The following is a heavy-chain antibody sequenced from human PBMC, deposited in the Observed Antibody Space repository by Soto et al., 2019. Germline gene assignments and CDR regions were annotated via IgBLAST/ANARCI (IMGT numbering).Heavy chain of an antibody. V-gene: IGHV4-61*08. CDR2: IYYRGTT. Sequence: QVQLQESGPRLAKPSESLSLTCSVSGASLTRGVYYWSWVRQPPGRQLEWIGSIYYRGTTNFNPSPTGRVTISEDTPTNQLSVTVKSVTPADTVVFFCATAKCVRCPFDLWGQGTQLTVSS. CDR3: ATAKCVRCPFDL. CDR1: GASLTRGVYY. J-gene: IGHJ4*02.